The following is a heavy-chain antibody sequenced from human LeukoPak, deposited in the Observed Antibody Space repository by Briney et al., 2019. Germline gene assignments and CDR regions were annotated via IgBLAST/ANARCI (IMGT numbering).Heavy chain of an antibody. CDR2: IIPIFGTA. CDR3: ARAVVVITTAPFDI. Sequence: GASVKVSCKASGGTFSSYAISWVRQAPGQGLEWMGGIIPIFGTANYAQKFQGRVTITTDESTSTAYMELSSLRSEDTAVYYCARAVVVITTAPFDIWGQGTMVTVSS. V-gene: IGHV1-69*05. CDR1: GGTFSSYA. J-gene: IGHJ3*02. D-gene: IGHD3-22*01.